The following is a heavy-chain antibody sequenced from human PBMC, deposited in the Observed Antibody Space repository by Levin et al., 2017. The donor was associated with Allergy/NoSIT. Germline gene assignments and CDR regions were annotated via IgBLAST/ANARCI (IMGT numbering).Heavy chain of an antibody. Sequence: ASETLSLTCAVYGGSFSGYYWSWIRQPPGKGLEWIGEINHSGSTNYNPSLKSRVTISVDTSKNQFSLKLSSVTAADTAVYYCASPAAAGTYNWFDPWGQGTLVTVSS. CDR1: GGSFSGYY. D-gene: IGHD6-13*01. CDR3: ASPAAAGTYNWFDP. CDR2: INHSGST. J-gene: IGHJ5*02. V-gene: IGHV4-34*01.